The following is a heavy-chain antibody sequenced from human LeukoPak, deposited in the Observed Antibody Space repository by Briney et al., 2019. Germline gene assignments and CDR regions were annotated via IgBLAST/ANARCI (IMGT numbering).Heavy chain of an antibody. D-gene: IGHD2-2*01. CDR1: GFTFSSYW. J-gene: IGHJ4*02. V-gene: IGHV3-7*01. Sequence: GGSLRLSCAASGFTFSSYWMSWVRQAPGKGLEWVANIKQDGSEKYYVDSVKGRFTISRDNAKNSLYLQMNSLRAEDTAVYYCAKGEYQLLSLFDYWGQGTLVTVSS. CDR2: IKQDGSEK. CDR3: AKGEYQLLSLFDY.